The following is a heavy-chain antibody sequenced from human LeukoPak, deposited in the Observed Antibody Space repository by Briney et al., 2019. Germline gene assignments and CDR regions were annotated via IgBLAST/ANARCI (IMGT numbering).Heavy chain of an antibody. J-gene: IGHJ4*02. CDR3: ARVRNYYDSSGYLDY. D-gene: IGHD3-22*01. CDR1: GGSISSGGYY. CDR2: IYYSGST. Sequence: PSETLSLTCTVSGGSISSGGYYWSWIRQHPGKGLEWIGYIYYSGSTYYNPSLKSRVTISVDTSKNQFSLKLSSVTAADTAVYYCARVRNYYDSSGYLDYWGQGTLVTVSS. V-gene: IGHV4-31*03.